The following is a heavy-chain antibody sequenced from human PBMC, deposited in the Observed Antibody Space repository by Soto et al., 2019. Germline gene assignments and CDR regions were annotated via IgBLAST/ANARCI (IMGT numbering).Heavy chain of an antibody. CDR2: ISYDGSNK. CDR1: GFTFSSYG. J-gene: IGHJ4*02. D-gene: IGHD6-19*01. Sequence: GGSLRLSCAASGFTFSSYGMHWVRQAPGKGLEWVAVISYDGSNKYYADSVKGRFTISRDNSKNTLYLQMNSLRAEDTAVYYCAKDRVGAVAGLIYYCGRRSLDTVSA. CDR3: AKDRVGAVAGLIYY. V-gene: IGHV3-30*18.